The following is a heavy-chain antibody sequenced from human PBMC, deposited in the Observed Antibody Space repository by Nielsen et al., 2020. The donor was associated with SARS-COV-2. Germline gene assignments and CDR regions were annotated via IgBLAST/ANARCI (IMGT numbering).Heavy chain of an antibody. J-gene: IGHJ6*02. CDR3: AKVLYTSEWEPTIYGMDV. CDR1: GFTFRDYA. CDR2: ISGSGGGA. D-gene: IGHD6-19*01. V-gene: IGHV3-23*01. Sequence: GGSLRLSCAASGFTFRDYAMTWVRQAPGKGLEWVSTISGSGGGAYHANSVEGRFTISRDNSKNTLYLQMNSLRGEDTALYYCAKVLYTSEWEPTIYGMDVWGQGTTVTVSS.